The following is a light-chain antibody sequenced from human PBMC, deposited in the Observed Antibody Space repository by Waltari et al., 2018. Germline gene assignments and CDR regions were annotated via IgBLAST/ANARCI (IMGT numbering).Light chain of an antibody. CDR2: EVN. Sequence: QSALTQPPSASGSPGQSVTISCSGTNSDIGTYNYVSWFQQHPGRAPKLLIYEVNKRPPGVPDRFSCSKSDNRALLTVSGLQADDEAVYHGSSYAGSNTLVFGGGTKLTVL. CDR3: SSYAGSNTLV. V-gene: IGLV2-8*01. CDR1: NSDIGTYNY. J-gene: IGLJ2*01.